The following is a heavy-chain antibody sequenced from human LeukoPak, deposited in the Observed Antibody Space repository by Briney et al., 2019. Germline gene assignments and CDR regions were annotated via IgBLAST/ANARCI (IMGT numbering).Heavy chain of an antibody. CDR3: AKDVNSPYCGGDCYPI. D-gene: IGHD2-21*02. V-gene: IGHV3-23*01. CDR1: GFTFSSYA. CDR2: ISGSGGST. J-gene: IGHJ4*02. Sequence: GGSLRLSCAASGFTFSSYAMSWVRQAPGKGLEWVSAISGSGGSTYYADSVKGRFTISRGNSKNTLYLQMNSLRAEDTAVYYCAKDVNSPYCGGDCYPIWGQGTLVTVSS.